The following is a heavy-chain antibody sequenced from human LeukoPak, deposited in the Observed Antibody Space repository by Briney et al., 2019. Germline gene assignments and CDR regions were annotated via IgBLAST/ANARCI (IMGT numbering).Heavy chain of an antibody. V-gene: IGHV4-59*01. CDR2: IYDSGST. CDR1: GGSISSYY. J-gene: IGHJ4*02. D-gene: IGHD3-22*01. Sequence: SETLAVTCTVSGGSISSYYGSWIRQPPGKGLEWIGNIYDSGSTNYNPSLKSRVTISVDTSKNQGSLKLSSVTAADTAVYYCARQSISGSSLSYFDYWGQGTLVNVSS. CDR3: ARQSISGSSLSYFDY.